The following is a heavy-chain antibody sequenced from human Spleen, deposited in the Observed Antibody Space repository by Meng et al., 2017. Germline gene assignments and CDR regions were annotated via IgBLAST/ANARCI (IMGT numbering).Heavy chain of an antibody. CDR2: IFYNGHT. D-gene: IGHD1-1*01. J-gene: IGHJ4*02. CDR1: GGSICTAGYY. Sequence: QGQLPGPGPGLGKPSPTLSLTCTVLGGSICTAGYYWNWIRQRPGQGLEWIWYIFYNGHTYHNSSLKSLVGTSVDTSQNHLSLKLSSVTAADSAVYYCARDQTGATLFDYWGQGTLVTVSS. CDR3: ARDQTGATLFDY. V-gene: IGHV4-31*01.